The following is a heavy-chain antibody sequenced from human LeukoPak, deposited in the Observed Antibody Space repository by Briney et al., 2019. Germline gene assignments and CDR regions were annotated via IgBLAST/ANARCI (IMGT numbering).Heavy chain of an antibody. CDR3: ARDYSSGWYSWFDP. V-gene: IGHV1-8*01. CDR2: MSPNSGNT. J-gene: IGHJ5*02. CDR1: GYTFTGYD. Sequence: ASVKVSCKASGYTFTGYDINWVRQATGQGLEWMGWMSPNSGNTGYAQKFQGRVTMTRNTSISTAYMELSSLRSEDTAVYYCARDYSSGWYSWFDPWGQGTLVTVSS. D-gene: IGHD6-19*01.